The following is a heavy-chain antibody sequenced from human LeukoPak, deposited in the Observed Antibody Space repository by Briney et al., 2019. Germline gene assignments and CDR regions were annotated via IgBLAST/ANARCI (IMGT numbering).Heavy chain of an antibody. Sequence: HPGGSLRLSCAASGFTFSSYAMSWVRQAPGKGLEWVSAISGSGGSTYYADSVKGRFTIFRDNSKNTVYLQMNSLRVEDTAVYYCAKSLYGGCDYWGQGTVVTVSS. V-gene: IGHV3-23*01. CDR1: GFTFSSYA. CDR2: ISGSGGST. J-gene: IGHJ4*02. CDR3: AKSLYGGCDY. D-gene: IGHD3-16*02.